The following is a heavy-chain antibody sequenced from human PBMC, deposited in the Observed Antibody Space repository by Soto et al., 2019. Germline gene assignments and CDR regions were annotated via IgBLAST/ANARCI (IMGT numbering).Heavy chain of an antibody. CDR1: GGTFSCYA. Sequence: SGKVPCKASGGTFSCYAISSVRHAPGQGLEWMGGIIPIFGTANDAQKFQGRVTITAEESTSTAYRERSSLRSEETAVYYCAREGQVGATTPFDYGGQGTLHTVTS. CDR3: AREGQVGATTPFDY. CDR2: IIPIFGTA. V-gene: IGHV1-69*13. D-gene: IGHD1-26*01. J-gene: IGHJ4*02.